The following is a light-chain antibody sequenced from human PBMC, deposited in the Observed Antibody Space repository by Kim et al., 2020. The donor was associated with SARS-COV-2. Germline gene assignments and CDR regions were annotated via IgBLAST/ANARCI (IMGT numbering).Light chain of an antibody. CDR1: QSVNSN. Sequence: VSPGESAPLSCRSTQSVNSNLVWYQQQPGQPPRLLIYDASTRAAGIPARFSGIGSGTEFTLTISSLQSEDFAVYYCQQYNNWPLTFGGGTKVDIK. CDR3: QQYNNWPLT. CDR2: DAS. V-gene: IGKV3-15*01. J-gene: IGKJ4*01.